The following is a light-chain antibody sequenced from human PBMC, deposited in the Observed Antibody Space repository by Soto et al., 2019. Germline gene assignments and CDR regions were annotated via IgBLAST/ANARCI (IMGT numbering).Light chain of an antibody. CDR1: SSNIGAGFD. J-gene: IGLJ3*02. CDR3: QSYDTSLRDWV. V-gene: IGLV1-40*01. CDR2: GNS. Sequence: QPVLTQPPSVSGAPGQTVTISCTGSSSNIGAGFDVHWYQQLPGTAPKVFIYGNSNRPSGVPDRFSGSKSGTSASLAITGLHAEDEADYYCQSYDTSLRDWVFGGGTKLTVL.